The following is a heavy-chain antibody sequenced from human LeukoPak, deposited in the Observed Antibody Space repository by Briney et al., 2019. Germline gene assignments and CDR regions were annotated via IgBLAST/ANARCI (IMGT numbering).Heavy chain of an antibody. CDR3: AKDIGQQLPYPRAFDI. Sequence: GGSLRLSCAASGFSFSSYWMHWVRQAPGKGLVWVAHIHSDEITTAYADSVKGRFTISRDNAKNSLYLQMNSLRAEDMALYYCAKDIGQQLPYPRAFDIWGQGTMVTVSS. J-gene: IGHJ3*02. V-gene: IGHV3-74*01. CDR1: GFSFSSYW. D-gene: IGHD6-13*01. CDR2: IHSDEITT.